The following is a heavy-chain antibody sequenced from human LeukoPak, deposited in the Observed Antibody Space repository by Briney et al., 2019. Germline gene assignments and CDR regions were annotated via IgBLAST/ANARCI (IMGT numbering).Heavy chain of an antibody. J-gene: IGHJ4*02. Sequence: SVNLSFKASGYTFTSNAINWNRHAHAQGLELKWLINTNTSNTTYAQGVTGRCVFSFYTSVTTTYLQISSLKAEDTGVYYCARESGYYYDSSGPDPGGYWGQGTLVPVSS. CDR2: INTNTSNT. V-gene: IGHV7-4-1*02. CDR3: ARESGYYYDSSGPDPGGY. CDR1: GYTFTSNA. D-gene: IGHD3-22*01.